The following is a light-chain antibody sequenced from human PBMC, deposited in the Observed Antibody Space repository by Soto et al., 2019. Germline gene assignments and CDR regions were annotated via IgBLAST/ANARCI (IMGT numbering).Light chain of an antibody. J-gene: IGKJ1*01. CDR1: QSVSSTY. CDR2: GTS. Sequence: EIVLTQSPGTLSLSPGERATLSCRASQSVSSTYLAWYQQKPGQAPRLLIYGTSTRATGIPDRFSGSGSGTDFTLTINRLEPEDFAVYYCQQYGSSPRTFGQGTKWISN. V-gene: IGKV3-20*01. CDR3: QQYGSSPRT.